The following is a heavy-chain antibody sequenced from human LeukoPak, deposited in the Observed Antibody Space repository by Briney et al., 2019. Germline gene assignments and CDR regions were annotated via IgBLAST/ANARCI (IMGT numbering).Heavy chain of an antibody. CDR2: IYYSGST. V-gene: IGHV4-39*07. CDR1: GGSISSSSYY. CDR3: ATDFWSGTNIIDY. J-gene: IGHJ4*02. Sequence: PSETLSLTCTVSGGSISSSSYYWGWIRQPPGKGLEWIGSIYYSGSTYYNPSLKSRVTISVDTSKNQFSLKLSSVTAADTAVYYCATDFWSGTNIIDYWGQGTLVTVSP. D-gene: IGHD3-3*01.